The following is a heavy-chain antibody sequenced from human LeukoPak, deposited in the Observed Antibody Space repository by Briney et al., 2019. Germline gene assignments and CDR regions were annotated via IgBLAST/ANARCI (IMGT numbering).Heavy chain of an antibody. CDR2: IYTSGST. D-gene: IGHD2-15*01. V-gene: IGHV4-4*07. CDR1: GGSISSYY. CDR3: ASDYCSGGSCYYD. Sequence: PSETLSLTCTVSGGSISSYYWSWIRQPAGKGLEWIGRIYTSGSTNYNPSLKSRVTMSVDTSKNQFSLKLSSVTAADTAVYYCASDYCSGGSCYYDWGQGTLVTVSS. J-gene: IGHJ4*02.